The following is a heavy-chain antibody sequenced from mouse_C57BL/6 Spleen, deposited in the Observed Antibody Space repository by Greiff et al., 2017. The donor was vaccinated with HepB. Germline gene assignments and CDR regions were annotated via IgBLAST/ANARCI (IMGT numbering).Heavy chain of an antibody. V-gene: IGHV1-72*01. D-gene: IGHD1-1*01. CDR1: GYTFTSNW. CDR2: IDPNSGGT. Sequence: QVQLQQPGAELVKPGASVKLSCKASGYTFTSNWMHWVKQRPGRGLEWIGRIDPNSGGTKYNEKFKSKATLTVDKPSSTAYMQLSSLTSEGSAVYYCARSDYYGSSYGFYWYFDVWGTGTTVTVSS. J-gene: IGHJ1*03. CDR3: ARSDYYGSSYGFYWYFDV.